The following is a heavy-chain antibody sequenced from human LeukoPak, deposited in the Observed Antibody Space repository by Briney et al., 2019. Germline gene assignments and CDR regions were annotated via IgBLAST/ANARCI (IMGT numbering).Heavy chain of an antibody. J-gene: IGHJ4*02. CDR1: GFTFNSYT. Sequence: GGSLRLSCAASGFTFNSYTMNWVRQAPGKGLEWISYISRTGTTIYYADSVKGRFTISRDNAKNSLDLQMNSLRDEDTAVYYCSRRFDCWGQGTLVTVSS. CDR3: SRRFDC. CDR2: ISRTGTTI. V-gene: IGHV3-48*02.